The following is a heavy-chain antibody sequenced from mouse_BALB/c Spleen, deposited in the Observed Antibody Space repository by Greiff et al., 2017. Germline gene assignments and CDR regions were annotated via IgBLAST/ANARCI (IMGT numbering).Heavy chain of an antibody. Sequence: EVQLQQSGAELVKPGASVKLSCTASGFNIKDTYMHWVKQRPEQGLEWIGRIDPANGNTKYDPKFQGKATITADTSSNTAYLPLSSLTSEDTAVYYCARVGGDWYFDVWGAGTTVTVSS. V-gene: IGHV14-3*02. CDR2: IDPANGNT. CDR3: ARVGGDWYFDV. CDR1: GFNIKDTY. J-gene: IGHJ1*01.